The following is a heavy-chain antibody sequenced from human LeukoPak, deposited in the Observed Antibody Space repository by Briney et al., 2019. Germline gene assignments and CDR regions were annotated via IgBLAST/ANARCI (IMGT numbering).Heavy chain of an antibody. CDR2: IYYSGST. CDR3: ARGGAMATYYYYTMDV. J-gene: IGHJ6*02. Sequence: SETLSLTCTVSGGSISTYYWSWIRQPPGKGLEWIGYIYYSGSTNYNPSLKSRVTISVDKSKNQFSLQLRSVTSADTAVYYCARGGAMATYYYYTMDVWGQGTTVTVSS. D-gene: IGHD5-18*01. V-gene: IGHV4-59*01. CDR1: GGSISTYY.